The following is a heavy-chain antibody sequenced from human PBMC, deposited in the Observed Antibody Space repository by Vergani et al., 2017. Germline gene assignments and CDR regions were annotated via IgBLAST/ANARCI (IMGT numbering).Heavy chain of an antibody. CDR1: GFTFSSYG. V-gene: IGHV3-30*18. CDR2: ISYDGSNK. Sequence: QVQLVESGGGVVQPGRSLRLSCAASGFTFSSYGMHWFRQAPGKGLVWVAVISYDGSNKYYADSVKGRFTISRDNSKNTLYLQRNSLRAEDTAVYYCAKDYIRGAQLSYYYGMDVWGQGTAVTFSS. CDR3: AKDYIRGAQLSYYYGMDV. J-gene: IGHJ6*02. D-gene: IGHD2-2*01.